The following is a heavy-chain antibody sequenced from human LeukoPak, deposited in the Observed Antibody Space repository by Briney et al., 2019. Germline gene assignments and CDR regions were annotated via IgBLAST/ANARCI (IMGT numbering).Heavy chain of an antibody. CDR2: ISGSGGST. J-gene: IGHJ3*02. D-gene: IGHD3-22*01. CDR1: GFTFSSYG. Sequence: GGSLRLSCAASGFTFSSYGMSWVRQAPGKGLEWVSAISGSGGSTYYADSVKGRFTISRDNSKNTLYLQMNSLRAEDTAVYYCARDVYYYDSSHPRAFDIWGQGTMVTVSS. CDR3: ARDVYYYDSSHPRAFDI. V-gene: IGHV3-23*01.